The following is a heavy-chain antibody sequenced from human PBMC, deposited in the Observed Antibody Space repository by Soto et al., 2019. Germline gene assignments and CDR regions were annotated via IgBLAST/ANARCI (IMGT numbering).Heavy chain of an antibody. CDR3: ARDLSTGTTAFDI. CDR2: IYHNGST. V-gene: IGHV4-4*02. CDR1: GGSISSSNW. D-gene: IGHD1-7*01. J-gene: IGHJ3*02. Sequence: SETLSLTCAVSGGSISSSNWWSWVRQPPGKGLEWIGEIYHNGSTNYNPSLKSRVTISVDKSKNQFSLKLSSVTAADTAVYYCARDLSTGTTAFDIWGQGTMVTVSS.